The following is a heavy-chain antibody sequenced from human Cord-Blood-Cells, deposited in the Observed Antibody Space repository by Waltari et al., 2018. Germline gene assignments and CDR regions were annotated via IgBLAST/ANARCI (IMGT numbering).Heavy chain of an antibody. D-gene: IGHD2-2*01. V-gene: IGHV1-69*01. CDR3: ARDPGVVVVGGDY. CDR1: GGTFSSYA. CDR2: IIPIFGTA. J-gene: IGHJ4*02. Sequence: QVQLVQSGAEVKKPGSSVKVSCKASGGTFSSYAISWVRQAPGQGLEWMGGIIPIFGTANYAQKFQGRVTITAGEATSRAYMELSNLRSEETAVYYCARDPGVVVVGGDYWGQGTLVTVSS.